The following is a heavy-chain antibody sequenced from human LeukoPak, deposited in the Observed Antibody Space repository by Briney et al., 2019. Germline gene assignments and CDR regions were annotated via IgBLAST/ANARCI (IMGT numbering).Heavy chain of an antibody. V-gene: IGHV1-69*13. CDR3: ARDGWLEDPYFDY. D-gene: IGHD6-19*01. Sequence: ASVKVSCKASGGTFSSYAISWVRQAPGQGLEWMGGIIPIFGTANYAQKFQGRVTITADESTSTAYMELSSLRSEDTAVYYCARDGWLEDPYFDYWGQGTLVTASS. J-gene: IGHJ4*02. CDR2: IIPIFGTA. CDR1: GGTFSSYA.